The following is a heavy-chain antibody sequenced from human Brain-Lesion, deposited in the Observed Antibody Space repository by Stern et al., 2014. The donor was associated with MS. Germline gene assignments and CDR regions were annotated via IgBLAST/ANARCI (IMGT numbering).Heavy chain of an antibody. Sequence: VQLVESGPGLVKPSQTLSLTCTVSGGSISRGGYYWSWLRQHPGKGLAWIGYIHYSGSTYYNAALKSRVTISRDTSKNQFSLNLNSVTAADTAVYYCARVGVYVQTGWFDPWGQGALVTVSS. CDR2: IHYSGST. J-gene: IGHJ5*02. D-gene: IGHD2-8*01. CDR1: GGSISRGGYY. CDR3: ARVGVYVQTGWFDP. V-gene: IGHV4-31*03.